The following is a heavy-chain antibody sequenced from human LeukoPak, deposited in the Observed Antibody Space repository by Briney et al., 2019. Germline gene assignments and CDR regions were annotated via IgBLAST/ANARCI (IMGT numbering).Heavy chain of an antibody. CDR2: IYHSGRT. Sequence: SGTLSLTCAVSGGSISSDNWWTWVRQPPGKGLEWIGEIYHSGRTNYNPSLKSRVTVSVDKSKNQFSLKLNSVTAADTAVYYCARVRYCSGGSCLDYWGQGTLVTVSS. J-gene: IGHJ4*02. CDR3: ARVRYCSGGSCLDY. D-gene: IGHD2-15*01. CDR1: GGSISSDNW. V-gene: IGHV4-4*02.